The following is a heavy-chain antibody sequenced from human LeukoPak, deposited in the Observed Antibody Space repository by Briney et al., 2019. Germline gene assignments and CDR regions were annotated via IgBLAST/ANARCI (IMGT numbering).Heavy chain of an antibody. CDR3: VRLVEWGTTFDN. V-gene: IGHV3-73*01. Sequence: GGSLTLPCATSGFTFSGAAMHWVRQTSEKGLEWVGNIRNRDYNHATAYAASVIGRFTISRDDSKNTAYLQVNNLKTEDTAVYYCVRLVEWGTTFDNWGQGTTVTVSS. J-gene: IGHJ3*02. CDR1: GFTFSGAA. D-gene: IGHD3-3*01. CDR2: IRNRDYNHAT.